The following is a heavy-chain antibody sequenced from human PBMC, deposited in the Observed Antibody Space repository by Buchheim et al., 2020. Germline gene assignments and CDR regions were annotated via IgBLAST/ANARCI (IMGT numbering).Heavy chain of an antibody. CDR3: ARDRFGTVWFGAEGYGMDV. D-gene: IGHD3-10*01. V-gene: IGHV4-61*02. CDR1: GGSISSGSYY. CDR2: IYTSGST. J-gene: IGHJ6*02. Sequence: QVQLQESGPGLVKPSQTLSLTCTVSGGSISSGSYYWSWIRQPAGKGLEWIGRIYTSGSTNYNPSLKSRVTISEDTSKNQFSLKLSSVTAADTAVYYCARDRFGTVWFGAEGYGMDVWGQGTT.